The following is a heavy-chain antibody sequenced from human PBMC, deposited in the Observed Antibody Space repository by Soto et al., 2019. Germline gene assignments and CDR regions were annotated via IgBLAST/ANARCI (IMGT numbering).Heavy chain of an antibody. CDR2: IYHRGRT. V-gene: IGHV4-31*03. D-gene: IGHD2-15*01. CDR1: GGSISSGDYY. Sequence: QVQLQESGPGLVKPSQTLSLTCTVSGGSISSGDYYWNWIRQHPGKGLEWIGYIYHRGRTKYNPSLKYRVTISVDTYKNQISLKLSSLSAADTAVYYCERAESGGNPVVTDYWGQGTLVTVAS. CDR3: ERAESGGNPVVTDY. J-gene: IGHJ4*02.